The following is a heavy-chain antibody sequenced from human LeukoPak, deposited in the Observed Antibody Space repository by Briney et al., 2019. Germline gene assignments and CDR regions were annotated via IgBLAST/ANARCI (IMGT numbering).Heavy chain of an antibody. CDR3: ARVKGRGVLLN. V-gene: IGHV4-59*12. J-gene: IGHJ4*02. D-gene: IGHD3-16*01. CDR2: IYYSGST. CDR1: GGSISSYY. Sequence: KTSETLSLTCTVSGGSISSYYWSWIRQPPGKGLEWIGYIYYSGSTYYNPSLKSRVTISVDTSKNQFSLKLSSVTAADTAVYYCARVKGRGVLLNWGQGTLVTVSS.